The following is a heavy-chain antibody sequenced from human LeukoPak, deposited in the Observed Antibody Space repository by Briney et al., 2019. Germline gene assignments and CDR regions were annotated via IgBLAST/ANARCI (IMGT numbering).Heavy chain of an antibody. CDR1: GFTFSNAW. CDR2: IKSKTDGGTT. CDR3: TRPEYYGSGSYYDY. J-gene: IGHJ4*02. Sequence: NPGGSLRLSCAASGFTFSNAWMSWVRQAPGKGLEWVGRIKSKTDGGTTDYAAPVKGRFTISRDDSKNTLYLQMNSLKTEDTAVYYCTRPEYYGSGSYYDYWGQGTLVTVSS. V-gene: IGHV3-15*01. D-gene: IGHD3-10*01.